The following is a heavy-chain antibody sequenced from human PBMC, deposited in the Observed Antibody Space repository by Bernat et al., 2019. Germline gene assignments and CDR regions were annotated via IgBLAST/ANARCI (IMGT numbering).Heavy chain of an antibody. D-gene: IGHD3-22*01. J-gene: IGHJ4*02. V-gene: IGHV1-2*04. CDR1: GYTFTVYY. Sequence: QVQLVQSGAEVKKPGASVKVSCKASGYTFTVYYMHWVRQAPGQGLEWMGWINPNSGGTNYAQKFQCWVTMTRDTSISTAYMELSRLRSDDTAVYYCARMTYYYDSSGYSPYFDYWGQGTLVTVSS. CDR3: ARMTYYYDSSGYSPYFDY. CDR2: INPNSGGT.